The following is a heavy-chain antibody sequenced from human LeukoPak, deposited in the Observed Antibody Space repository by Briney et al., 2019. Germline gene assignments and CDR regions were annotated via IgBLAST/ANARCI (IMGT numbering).Heavy chain of an antibody. Sequence: PGGSLRLSCAASGFTFSSYAMHWVRQAPGKGLEWVAVISYDGSNKYYADSVKGRFTISRDNSKNTLYLQMNSLRAEDTAVYYCARSDDYGDYVYLGRPLDYWGQGTLVTVSS. V-gene: IGHV3-30*04. J-gene: IGHJ4*02. CDR2: ISYDGSNK. CDR3: ARSDDYGDYVYLGRPLDY. CDR1: GFTFSSYA. D-gene: IGHD4-17*01.